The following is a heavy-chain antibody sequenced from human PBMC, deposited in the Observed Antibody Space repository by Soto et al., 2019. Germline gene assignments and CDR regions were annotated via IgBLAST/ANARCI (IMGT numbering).Heavy chain of an antibody. CDR2: ISSSGSST. D-gene: IGHD3-22*01. CDR3: ARYYYDSSGYYSHFDY. V-gene: IGHV3-48*03. CDR1: GFTFSSYE. Sequence: GGSLRLSCVASGFTFSSYEMNWVRQAPGKGLEWVSYISSSGSSTYYADSVKGRFTISRDNAKNSLSLQMNSVRAEDTAVYYCARYYYDSSGYYSHFDYWGQGTLVTVSS. J-gene: IGHJ4*02.